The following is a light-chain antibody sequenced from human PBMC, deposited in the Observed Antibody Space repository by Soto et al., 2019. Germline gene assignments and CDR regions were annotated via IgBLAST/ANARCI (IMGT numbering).Light chain of an antibody. J-gene: IGLJ1*01. CDR1: ISNMGAGYA. V-gene: IGLV1-40*01. CDR2: GNN. CDR3: QPFDRGPSGVYV. Sequence: LTQPTSVSGARGQRFTIACTGSISNMGAGYAVDWFHQLPGIAPKLLIFGNNNRPSGVPDRFSGSKSGTSASLAITGLQAEDEGDYYCQPFDRGPSGVYVFGTGTKVTVL.